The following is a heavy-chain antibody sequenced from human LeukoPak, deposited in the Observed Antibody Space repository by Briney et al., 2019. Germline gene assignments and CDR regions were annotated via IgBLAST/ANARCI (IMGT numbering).Heavy chain of an antibody. V-gene: IGHV4-38-2*02. D-gene: IGHD3-22*01. CDR3: ARAQYYYDNSGYYLVFDY. Sequence: ADPLTLPCNVSNYSLRRCYLWGWLRSSPGAGLDLIENIFHSGSTYYNPSLKSRVTVSVDTSKNQFSLKLNSVAAADTAVYYCARAQYYYDNSGYYLVFDYWGQGAPVTVSS. CDR1: NYSLRRCYL. CDR2: IFHSGST. J-gene: IGHJ4*02.